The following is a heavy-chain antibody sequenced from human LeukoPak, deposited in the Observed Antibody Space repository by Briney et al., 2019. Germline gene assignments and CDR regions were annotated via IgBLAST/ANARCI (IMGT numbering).Heavy chain of an antibody. J-gene: IGHJ4*02. CDR2: IHHSGSI. Sequence: SETLSLTCAVSGVSISSNLWWTWVRQPPGKGLEWIAEIHHSGSINYNPSLKSRVTISVDKAKNQSSLNLNSVTAADTAVYYCARGGDRSFDYWGQGTLVTVTS. CDR3: ARGGDRSFDY. D-gene: IGHD3-10*01. V-gene: IGHV4-4*02. CDR1: GVSISSNLW.